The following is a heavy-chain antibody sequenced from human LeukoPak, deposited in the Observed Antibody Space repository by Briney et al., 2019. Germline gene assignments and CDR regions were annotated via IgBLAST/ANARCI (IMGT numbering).Heavy chain of an antibody. J-gene: IGHJ6*03. D-gene: IGHD6-13*01. CDR1: GFTFSSYG. Sequence: GGSLRLSCAASGFTFSSYGMSWVRQAPGKGLEWVSSISSSSSYIYYADSVKGRFTISRDSAKNSLYLQMNSLRAEDTAAYYCARDWRYSSTSVYMDVWGKGTTVTVSS. V-gene: IGHV3-21*01. CDR2: ISSSSSYI. CDR3: ARDWRYSSTSVYMDV.